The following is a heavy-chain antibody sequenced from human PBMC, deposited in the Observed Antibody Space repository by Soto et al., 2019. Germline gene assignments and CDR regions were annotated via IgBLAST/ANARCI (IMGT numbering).Heavy chain of an antibody. V-gene: IGHV3-30*04. J-gene: IGHJ4*02. CDR3: TRDPLAGHDVY. D-gene: IGHD5-12*01. CDR1: GFTFRNFA. Sequence: QVQLVESGGGVVQPGRSLRLSCAASGFTFRNFAMHWVRQAPGTGLEWLAVITFDGRDKYYADSVKGRFTISRDTSKNTLSLQPNRLIIDDTAVYFCTRDPLAGHDVYWGQGTLVTVSS. CDR2: ITFDGRDK.